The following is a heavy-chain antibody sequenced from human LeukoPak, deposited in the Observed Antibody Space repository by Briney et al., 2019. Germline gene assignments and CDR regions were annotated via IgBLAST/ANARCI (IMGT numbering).Heavy chain of an antibody. J-gene: IGHJ3*02. CDR1: GFTFSSYV. V-gene: IGHV3-30*19. CDR3: ARGSMVRGVAFDI. CDR2: ISYDGSNK. D-gene: IGHD3-10*01. Sequence: GGSLRLSCAASGFTFSSYVMHWVRQAPGKGLEWVAVISYDGSNKYYADSVKGRFTISRDNSKNTLYLQMNSLRAEDTAVYYCARGSMVRGVAFDIWGQGTMVTVSS.